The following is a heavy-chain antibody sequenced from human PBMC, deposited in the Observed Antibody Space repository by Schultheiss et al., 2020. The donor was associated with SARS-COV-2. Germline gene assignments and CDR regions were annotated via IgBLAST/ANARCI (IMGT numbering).Heavy chain of an antibody. CDR1: GFTFRYYA. V-gene: IGHV3-23*01. J-gene: IGHJ4*02. D-gene: IGHD3-10*01. CDR3: AKDLELLWFGRKDY. CDR2: ITGDGSTT. Sequence: GGSLRLSCAASGFTFRYYAMTWVRQAPGKGLEWVSAITGDGSTTYYADSMKGRFTISRDNSKNTLYLQMNSLRAEDTAVYYCAKDLELLWFGRKDYWGQGTLVTVSS.